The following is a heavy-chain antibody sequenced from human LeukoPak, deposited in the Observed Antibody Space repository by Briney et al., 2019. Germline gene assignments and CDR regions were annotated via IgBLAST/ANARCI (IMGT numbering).Heavy chain of an antibody. CDR3: ARDQYCSSTSCYLYYYYYYGMDV. D-gene: IGHD2-2*01. CDR2: IWYDGSNK. V-gene: IGHV3-33*01. J-gene: IGHJ6*02. CDR1: GFTFSSYG. Sequence: GRSPRLSCAASGFTFSSYGMHWVRQAPGKGLEWVAVIWYDGSNKYYADSVKGRFTISRDNSKNTLYLQMNSLRAEDTAVYYCARDQYCSSTSCYLYYYYYYGMDVWGQGTTVTVSS.